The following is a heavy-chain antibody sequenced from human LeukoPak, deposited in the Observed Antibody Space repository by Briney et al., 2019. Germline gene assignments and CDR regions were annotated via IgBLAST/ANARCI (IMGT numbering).Heavy chain of an antibody. J-gene: IGHJ4*02. V-gene: IGHV4-4*07. Sequence: SETLSLTCTVSGGSISSYYWSWIRQPAGEGLEWIGRIYTSGSTNYNPSLKSRVTMSVDTSKNQFSLKLSSVTAADTAVYYCARGVYSSSWYYFDYWGQGTLVTVSS. CDR3: ARGVYSSSWYYFDY. CDR1: GGSISSYY. CDR2: IYTSGST. D-gene: IGHD6-13*01.